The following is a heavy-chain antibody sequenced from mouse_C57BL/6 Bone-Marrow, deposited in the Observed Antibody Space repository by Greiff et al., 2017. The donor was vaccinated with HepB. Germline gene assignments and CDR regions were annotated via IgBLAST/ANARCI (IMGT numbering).Heavy chain of an antibody. V-gene: IGHV1-26*01. J-gene: IGHJ2*01. CDR3: ARSGAYGSSYYFDY. CDR2: INPNNGGT. D-gene: IGHD1-1*01. CDR1: GYTFTDYY. Sequence: EVQLQQSGPELVKPGASVKISCKASGYTFTDYYMNWVKQSHGKSLEWIGDINPNNGGTSYNQKFKGKATLTVDKSSSTAYMELRSLTSEDSAVYYCARSGAYGSSYYFDYWGQGTTLTVSS.